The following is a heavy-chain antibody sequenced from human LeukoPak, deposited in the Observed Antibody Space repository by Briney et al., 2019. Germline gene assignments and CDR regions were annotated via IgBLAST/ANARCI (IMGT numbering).Heavy chain of an antibody. J-gene: IGHJ1*01. CDR3: AKDILEEPAAMMEH. CDR2: ISWNSGSI. V-gene: IGHV3-9*01. Sequence: GGSLRLSCAASGFTFDDYAMHWVRQAPGKGLEWVSGISWNSGSIGYADSVKGRFTISRDNAKNSLYLQMNSLRAEDTALYYCAKDILEEPAAMMEHWGQGTLVTVSS. CDR1: GFTFDDYA. D-gene: IGHD2-2*01.